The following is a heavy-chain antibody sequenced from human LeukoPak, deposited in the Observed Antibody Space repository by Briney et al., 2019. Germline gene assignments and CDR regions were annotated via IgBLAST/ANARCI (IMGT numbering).Heavy chain of an antibody. J-gene: IGHJ4*02. CDR2: IYFSGST. D-gene: IGHD5-24*01. CDR3: ARLRRWLQNFDY. V-gene: IGHV4-39*01. Sequence: ESGPGLVKPSETLSPTCTVSGGSIRSRSYYWGWIRQPPEKGLEWIGSIYFSGSTYYNPSLKSRVTISVDTSKNQFSLKLSSVTAADTAVYYCARLRRWLQNFDYWGQGTLVTVSS. CDR1: GGSIRSRSYY.